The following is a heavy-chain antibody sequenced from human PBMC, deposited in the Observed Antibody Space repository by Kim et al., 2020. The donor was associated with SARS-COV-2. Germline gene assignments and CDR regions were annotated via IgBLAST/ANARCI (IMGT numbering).Heavy chain of an antibody. V-gene: IGHV3-53*01. D-gene: IGHD2-15*01. CDR2: IYSGGNT. Sequence: GGSLRLSCAASGFTVSAKYMTWVRQAPGKGLEWVALIYSGGNTYYADSVRGRFTISRDNSENTVYLQMNSLRAEDTAVYYCSSGDCSGDSCDFSNGMDVWGQGTTVTVSS. CDR3: SSGDCSGDSCDFSNGMDV. CDR1: GFTVSAKY. J-gene: IGHJ6*02.